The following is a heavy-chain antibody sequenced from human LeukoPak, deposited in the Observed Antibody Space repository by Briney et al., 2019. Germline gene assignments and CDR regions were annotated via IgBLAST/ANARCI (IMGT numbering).Heavy chain of an antibody. J-gene: IGHJ4*02. Sequence: PGGSLRLSCAASGFIFRDYWMLWVRQAPGKGLIWVSRIDRDGCPTIYADSVKGRFTVSRNNARNTLYLQMNNLRDDDSAVYYCAASRWSGALDFWGKGTLVSVSS. CDR2: IDRDGCPT. V-gene: IGHV3-74*01. CDR1: GFIFRDYW. CDR3: AASRWSGALDF. D-gene: IGHD3-3*01.